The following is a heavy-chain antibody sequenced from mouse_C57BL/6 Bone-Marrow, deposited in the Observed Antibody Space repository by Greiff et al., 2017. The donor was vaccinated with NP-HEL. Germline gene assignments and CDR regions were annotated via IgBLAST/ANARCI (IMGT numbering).Heavy chain of an antibody. J-gene: IGHJ4*01. V-gene: IGHV5-17*01. CDR2: ISSGSSTI. Sequence: EVKLVESGGGLVKPGGSLKLSCAASGFTFSDYGMHWVRQAPEKGLEWVAYISSGSSTIYYADTVKGRFTISRDNAKNTLFLQLTSLRSEDTAMYYCARGYRGFYYYAMDYWGQGTSVTVSS. CDR1: GFTFSDYG. D-gene: IGHD2-12*01. CDR3: ARGYRGFYYYAMDY.